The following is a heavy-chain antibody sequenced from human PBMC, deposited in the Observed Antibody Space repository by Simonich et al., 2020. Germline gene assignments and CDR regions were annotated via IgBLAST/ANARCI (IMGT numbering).Heavy chain of an antibody. Sequence: QLQLQESGPGLVKPSETLYLTCTVSGGSISSSSYYWGWIRQPPGKGLEWIGSIYYSGSTYYNPSLKSRVTISVDTSKNQFSLKLSSGTAADTAVYYCARHAGFAFDIWGQGTMVTVSS. D-gene: IGHD6-13*01. V-gene: IGHV4-39*01. CDR2: IYYSGST. J-gene: IGHJ3*02. CDR3: ARHAGFAFDI. CDR1: GGSISSSSYY.